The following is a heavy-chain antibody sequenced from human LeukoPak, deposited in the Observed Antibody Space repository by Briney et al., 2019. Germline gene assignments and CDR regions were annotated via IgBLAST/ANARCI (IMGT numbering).Heavy chain of an antibody. D-gene: IGHD4-23*01. CDR2: ILPDGGNK. CDR3: AIMTTVVTNFDY. V-gene: IGHV3-30-3*01. CDR1: GFTFSSYA. J-gene: IGHJ4*02. Sequence: PGGSLRLSCAASGFTFSSYAMSWVRQAPGKGLEWVAAILPDGGNKHYADSVKGRVTISRDNSKNTPYLQMNSLRAEDTALYYCAIMTTVVTNFDYWGQGTLVTVSS.